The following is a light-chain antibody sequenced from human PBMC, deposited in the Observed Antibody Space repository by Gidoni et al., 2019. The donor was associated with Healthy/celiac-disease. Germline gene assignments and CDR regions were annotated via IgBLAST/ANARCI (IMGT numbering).Light chain of an antibody. J-gene: IGKJ1*01. CDR3: QQSYSTPRET. V-gene: IGKV1-39*01. CDR2: AAS. Sequence: DIQMTQSPSSLSASVGDRVTITCRASQSISSYLNWYQQKPGKAPKLLIYAASSLQSGVPSRCSGSGSGTDFTLTISSLQPEDFATYYCQQSYSTPRETFGQGTKVEIK. CDR1: QSISSY.